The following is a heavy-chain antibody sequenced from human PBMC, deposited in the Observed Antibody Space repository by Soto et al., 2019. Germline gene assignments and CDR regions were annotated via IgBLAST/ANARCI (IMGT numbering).Heavy chain of an antibody. CDR3: ARGKGMEENYYYYGLDI. J-gene: IGHJ6*02. V-gene: IGHV1-3*01. CDR1: GYSFTTHA. Sequence: SVKVSCKASGYSFTTHAMHWVRQAPVQSLEWMGWINGGTGQTKHSQRFQGRVNITRDTSASTAYMELSSLRSEDTAVYYCARGKGMEENYYYYGLDIWGQGTTVTVSS. CDR2: INGGTGQT. D-gene: IGHD1-1*01.